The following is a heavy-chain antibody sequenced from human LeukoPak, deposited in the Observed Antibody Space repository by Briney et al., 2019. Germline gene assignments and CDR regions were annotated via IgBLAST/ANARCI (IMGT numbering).Heavy chain of an antibody. CDR1: GFSSSTYS. CDR2: ITRSSSSI. V-gene: IGHV3-21*03. D-gene: IGHD3-22*01. CDR3: VSELYFSDSSGL. J-gene: IGHJ3*01. Sequence: PGGSLRLSCAASGFSSSTYSMSWVRQAPGKGLEWVSAITRSSSSIYYADSVKGRFTISRDNAKKSVYLQMNSLRAEDTAVYYCVSELYFSDSSGLWGPGTMVTVSS.